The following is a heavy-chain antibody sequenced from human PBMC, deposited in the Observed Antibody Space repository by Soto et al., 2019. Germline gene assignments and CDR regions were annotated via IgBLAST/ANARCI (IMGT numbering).Heavy chain of an antibody. CDR3: ARVFFHPYYYDSSGYYYVDY. J-gene: IGHJ4*02. Sequence: GPLRLSCAASGFTFSSYSMNWVRQAPGKGLEWVSSISSSSSYIYYADSVKGRFTISRDNAKNSLYLQMNSLRAEDTAVYYCARVFFHPYYYDSSGYYYVDYWGQGTLVTVSS. D-gene: IGHD3-22*01. V-gene: IGHV3-21*01. CDR1: GFTFSSYS. CDR2: ISSSSSYI.